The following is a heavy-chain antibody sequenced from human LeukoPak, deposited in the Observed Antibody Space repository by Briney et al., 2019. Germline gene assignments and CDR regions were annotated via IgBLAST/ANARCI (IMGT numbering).Heavy chain of an antibody. CDR1: GFTFSSYA. J-gene: IGHJ4*02. D-gene: IGHD2-15*01. CDR3: ARESGGRRLSYFDY. CDR2: ISGSGGST. V-gene: IGHV3-23*01. Sequence: GGSLRLSCAASGFTFSSYAMSWVRQAPGKGLEWVSAISGSGGSTYYADSVKGRFTISRDNSKNTLYLQMNSLRAEDTAVYYRARESGGRRLSYFDYWGQGTLVTVSS.